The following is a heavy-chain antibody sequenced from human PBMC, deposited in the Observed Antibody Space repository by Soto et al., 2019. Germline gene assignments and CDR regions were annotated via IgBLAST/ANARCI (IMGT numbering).Heavy chain of an antibody. J-gene: IGHJ4*02. CDR1: GGSISSSNW. CDR2: IYHSGST. V-gene: IGHV4-4*02. D-gene: IGHD3-10*01. Sequence: QVQLQESSPGLVKPSGTLSLTCAVSGGSISSSNWWSWVRQPPGKGLQWIGEIYHSGSTNYIPSPKRRVPIAGGKARNQVSLKVDSGAAADTAVYYCARRWGGGRVGYLGPGTLGTVSS. CDR3: ARRWGGGRVGY.